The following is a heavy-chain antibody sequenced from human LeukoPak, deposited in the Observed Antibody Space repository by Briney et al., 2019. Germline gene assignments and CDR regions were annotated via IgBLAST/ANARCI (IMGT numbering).Heavy chain of an antibody. CDR3: ARDSHRGYYDSSGYYGTFDY. CDR2: IKQDGSEK. J-gene: IGHJ4*02. CDR1: GFTFSSYW. V-gene: IGHV3-7*01. D-gene: IGHD3-22*01. Sequence: GGSLRLSCAASGFTFSSYWMSWVRQAPGKGLEWVANIKQDGSEKYYVDSVKGRFTISRDNAKNSLYLQMNSLRAEDTAVYYCARDSHRGYYDSSGYYGTFDYWGQGTLVTVSS.